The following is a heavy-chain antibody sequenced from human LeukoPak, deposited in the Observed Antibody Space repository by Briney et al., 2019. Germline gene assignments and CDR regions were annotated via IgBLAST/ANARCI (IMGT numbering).Heavy chain of an antibody. Sequence: GGSLRLSCAASGFTFSSYDLSWVRQAPGKGLEWVSTISGTGDRTYYAGSVKGRFTISRDNSKNTLYLQLSSLRAEETAVYYCAKVVYSGYGPADYWGQGTLVTVSS. CDR1: GFTFSSYD. D-gene: IGHD5-12*01. CDR2: ISGTGDRT. V-gene: IGHV3-23*01. J-gene: IGHJ4*02. CDR3: AKVVYSGYGPADY.